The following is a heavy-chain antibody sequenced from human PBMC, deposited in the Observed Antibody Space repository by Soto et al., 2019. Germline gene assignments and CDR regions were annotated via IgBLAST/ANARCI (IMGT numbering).Heavy chain of an antibody. CDR1: GGSVSIGDYL. CDR3: ARARGGDSGDYASLFDR. J-gene: IGHJ5*02. CDR2: IHDSGNT. Sequence: SETLSLTCTVFGGSVSIGDYLWSWIRQRPGKGLEWIGYIHDSGNTYYNPSLKSRVTISLDTSKNQFSLKVTSMTAADPAVYFCARARGGDSGDYASLFDRWGQGNLVTVSS. V-gene: IGHV4-30-4*01. D-gene: IGHD4-17*01.